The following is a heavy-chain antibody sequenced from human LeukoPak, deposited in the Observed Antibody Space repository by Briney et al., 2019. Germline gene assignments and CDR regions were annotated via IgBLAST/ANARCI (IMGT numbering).Heavy chain of an antibody. V-gene: IGHV1-2*02. CDR2: INPNSGGT. J-gene: IGHJ5*02. D-gene: IGHD3-9*01. Sequence: GASVKVSCKASGYTFTGYYMHWVRQAPGQGLEWMGWINPNSGGTNYAQKFQGRVTMTRDTSISTAYMELSRLRSDDTAVYYCARDPVLRYFDWLSPRNWFDPWGQGTLVTVSS. CDR3: ARDPVLRYFDWLSPRNWFDP. CDR1: GYTFTGYY.